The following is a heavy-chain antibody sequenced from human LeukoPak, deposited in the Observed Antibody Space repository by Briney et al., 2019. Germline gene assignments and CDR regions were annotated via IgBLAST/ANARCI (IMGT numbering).Heavy chain of an antibody. J-gene: IGHJ4*02. CDR1: GGSISSYY. Sequence: SETLSLTCTVSGGSISSYYWSWIRQPPGKGLEWIGYIYYSGSTNYNPSLKSRVTISVDTSKNQFSLKQSSVTAADTAVYYCARHSTPYSRIDYWGQGTLVTVSS. D-gene: IGHD6-13*01. CDR2: IYYSGST. V-gene: IGHV4-59*08. CDR3: ARHSTPYSRIDY.